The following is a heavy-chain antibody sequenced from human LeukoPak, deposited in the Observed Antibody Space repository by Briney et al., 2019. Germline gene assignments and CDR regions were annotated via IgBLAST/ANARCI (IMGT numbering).Heavy chain of an antibody. D-gene: IGHD2-15*01. CDR3: APRVAASLSGGYFDY. V-gene: IGHV4-34*01. J-gene: IGHJ4*02. CDR2: INHSGST. CDR1: GGSFSGYY. Sequence: SETLSLTCAVYGGSFSGYYWSWIRQPPGKGLEWIGEINHSGSTNCNPSLKSRVTISVDTSKNQFSLKLSSVTAADTAVYYCAPRVAASLSGGYFDYWGQGTLVTVSS.